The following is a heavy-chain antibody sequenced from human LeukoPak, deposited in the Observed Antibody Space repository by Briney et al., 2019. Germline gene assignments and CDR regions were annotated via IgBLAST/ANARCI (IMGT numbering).Heavy chain of an antibody. CDR2: IYYSGST. Sequence: PSETLSLTCTVSGGSISSSSYYWGWIRQPPGKGLEWIGSIYYSGSTYYNPSLKSRVTISVDTSKNQFSLKLSSVTAADTAVYYCARHGTDYDILTGYYFREGPPDYWGQGTLVTVSS. D-gene: IGHD3-9*01. J-gene: IGHJ4*02. CDR1: GGSISSSSYY. CDR3: ARHGTDYDILTGYYFREGPPDY. V-gene: IGHV4-39*01.